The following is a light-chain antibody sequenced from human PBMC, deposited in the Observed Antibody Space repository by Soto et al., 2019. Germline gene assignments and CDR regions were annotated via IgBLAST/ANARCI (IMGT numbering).Light chain of an antibody. CDR2: DVS. Sequence: QPVLTQPASVSGSPGQSITISCTGTNSDVGSYNYVSWYQHLPGKAPKLIIYDVSNRPSGVSNRFSGSKSGNTASLTISGLQAEDEADYHCCSWTSSATYVFGTGTKVTVL. CDR1: NSDVGSYNY. V-gene: IGLV2-14*03. J-gene: IGLJ1*01. CDR3: CSWTSSATYV.